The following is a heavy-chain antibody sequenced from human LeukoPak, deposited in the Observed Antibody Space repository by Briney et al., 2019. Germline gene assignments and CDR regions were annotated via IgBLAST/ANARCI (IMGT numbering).Heavy chain of an antibody. J-gene: IGHJ4*02. CDR2: ISGSGGST. Sequence: GGSLRLSCAASGFTFSSYAMSWVRQAPGKGLEWVSAISGSGGSTYYADSVKGRFTISRDNSKNTLYLQMNSLRLEDTAVYYCTKGFGLYYLDYWGQGTLVTVSS. CDR1: GFTFSSYA. V-gene: IGHV3-23*01. D-gene: IGHD3-10*01. CDR3: TKGFGLYYLDY.